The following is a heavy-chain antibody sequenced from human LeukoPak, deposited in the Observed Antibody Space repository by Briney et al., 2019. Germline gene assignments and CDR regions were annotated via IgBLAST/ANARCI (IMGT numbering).Heavy chain of an antibody. CDR3: ARVGYCSSTSCHNWFDP. D-gene: IGHD2-2*01. CDR2: IYHSGST. J-gene: IGHJ5*02. CDR1: GFTFSSYAM. Sequence: GSLRLSCAPSGFTFSSYAMSWVRQPPGKGLEWIGEIYHSGSTNYNPSLKSRVTISVDKSKNQFSLKLSSVTAADTAVYYCARVGYCSSTSCHNWFDPWGQGTLVTVSS. V-gene: IGHV4-4*02.